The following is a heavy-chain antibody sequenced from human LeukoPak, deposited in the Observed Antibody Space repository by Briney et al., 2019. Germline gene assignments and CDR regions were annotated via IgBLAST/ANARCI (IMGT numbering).Heavy chain of an antibody. CDR3: ARDRGPEDSSTTDC. D-gene: IGHD6-6*01. V-gene: IGHV3-48*04. CDR2: ISSSGSTI. CDR1: GFTFSSYG. J-gene: IGHJ4*02. Sequence: GRSLRLSCAASGFTFSSYGMHWVRQAPGKGLEWVSYISSSGSTIYYADSVKGRFTISRDNAKNSLYLQMNSLRAEDTAVYYCARDRGPEDSSTTDCWGQGSLVTV.